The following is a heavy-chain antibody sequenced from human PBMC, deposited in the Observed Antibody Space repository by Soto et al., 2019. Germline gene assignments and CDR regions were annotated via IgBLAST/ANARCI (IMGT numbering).Heavy chain of an antibody. Sequence: EVQLLESGGGLVQPGGSLRLSCAASGFTFTNYAMSWVRQVRQAPGKGLEWVSGISGSGGSTYYADSVKGRFTVSRDNSKNTLYVQMNSLRAEDTAIYYCAKARDGDYAFDAFDIWGPGTMVTVSS. D-gene: IGHD4-17*01. CDR2: ISGSGGST. CDR3: AKARDGDYAFDAFDI. J-gene: IGHJ3*02. CDR1: GFTFTNYA. V-gene: IGHV3-23*01.